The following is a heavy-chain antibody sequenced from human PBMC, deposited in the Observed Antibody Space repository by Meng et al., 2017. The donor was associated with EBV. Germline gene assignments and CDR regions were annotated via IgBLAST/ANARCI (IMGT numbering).Heavy chain of an antibody. CDR2: LIPMSGAP. CDR3: ASESGRGFTPDY. J-gene: IGHJ4*02. Sequence: VQLPQSGAEGKKPGFSVKVSCRTSGGTFRSDAVSWVRHAPGQGLEWMGGLIPMSGAPHYAQKFQDRVTIIADESTSTHSMELNNLRFEDTAMYYCASESGRGFTPDYWGQGTLVTVSS. V-gene: IGHV1-69*01. CDR1: GGTFRSDA. D-gene: IGHD3-10*01.